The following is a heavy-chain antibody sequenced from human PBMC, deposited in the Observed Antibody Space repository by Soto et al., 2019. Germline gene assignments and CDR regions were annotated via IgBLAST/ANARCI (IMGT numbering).Heavy chain of an antibody. Sequence: KPSETLSLTCAVYGGSFSGYYWSWIRQPPGKGLEWIGEINHSGSTNYNPSLKSRVTISVDTSKNQFSLKLSSVTAADTAVYYCARESDMNDFWSGYSRYGMDVWGQGTTVTVSS. CDR1: GGSFSGYY. J-gene: IGHJ6*02. V-gene: IGHV4-34*01. CDR3: ARESDMNDFWSGYSRYGMDV. D-gene: IGHD3-3*01. CDR2: INHSGST.